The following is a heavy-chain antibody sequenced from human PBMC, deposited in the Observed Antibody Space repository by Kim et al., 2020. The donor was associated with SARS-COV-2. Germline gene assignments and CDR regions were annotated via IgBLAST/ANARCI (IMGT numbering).Heavy chain of an antibody. V-gene: IGHV3-33*05. CDR3: ARVYSSSWYYYYYGMDV. CDR2: ISYDGSNK. Sequence: GGSLRLSCAASGFTFSSYGMHWVRQAPGKGLEWVAVISYDGSNKYYADSVKGRFTISRDNSKNTLYLQMNSLRAEDTAMYYCARVYSSSWYYYYYGMDVWGQGTTVTVSS. D-gene: IGHD6-13*01. J-gene: IGHJ6*02. CDR1: GFTFSSYG.